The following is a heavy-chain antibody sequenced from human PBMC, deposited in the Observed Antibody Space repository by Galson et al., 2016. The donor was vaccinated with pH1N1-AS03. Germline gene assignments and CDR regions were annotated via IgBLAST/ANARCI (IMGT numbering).Heavy chain of an antibody. CDR3: ARLSTDWLGRPHYFDP. J-gene: IGHJ4*02. CDR2: INPNSGGS. Sequence: SVKVSCKASGYTFTGYYMHWVRQAPGQGLEWMGWINPNSGGSNYAQKFQGRVTMTRDTSISTAYMELSRLRSDDTAVYYCARLSTDWLGRPHYFDPWGQGTLIVVSS. D-gene: IGHD3-9*01. V-gene: IGHV1-2*02. CDR1: GYTFTGYY.